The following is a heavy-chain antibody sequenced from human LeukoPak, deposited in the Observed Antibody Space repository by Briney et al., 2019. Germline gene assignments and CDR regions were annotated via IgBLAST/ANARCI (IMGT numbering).Heavy chain of an antibody. CDR3: ARHQEAMVRGVLYYMDV. CDR1: GVSISTSDRY. CDR2: IYYSGMT. Sequence: PSETLSLACTVSGVSISTSDRYWGWIRQPPGKGLEWIGSIYYSGMTYRDPSLKSRVTISVDTSKNQFPLRLSSATAADSAVYYGARHQEAMVRGVLYYMDVWGKGTTVTIS. D-gene: IGHD3-10*01. J-gene: IGHJ6*03. V-gene: IGHV4-39*01.